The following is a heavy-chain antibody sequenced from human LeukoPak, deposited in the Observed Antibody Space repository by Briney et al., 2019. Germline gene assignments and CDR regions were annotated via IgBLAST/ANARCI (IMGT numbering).Heavy chain of an antibody. J-gene: IGHJ2*01. Sequence: ASVKVSCKASGYTFTSYGISWVRQAPGQGLEWMGWISAYNGNTNYAQKLQGRVAMTTDTSTSTAYMELRSLRSDDTAVYYCARSEEYYYDSSGYYSWYFDLWGRGTLVTVSS. CDR3: ARSEEYYYDSSGYYSWYFDL. CDR1: GYTFTSYG. D-gene: IGHD3-22*01. V-gene: IGHV1-18*01. CDR2: ISAYNGNT.